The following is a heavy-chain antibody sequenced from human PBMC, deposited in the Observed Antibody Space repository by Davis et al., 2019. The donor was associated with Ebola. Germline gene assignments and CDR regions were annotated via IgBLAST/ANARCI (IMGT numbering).Heavy chain of an antibody. CDR2: TYYTSKWYN. Sequence: PSETLSLTCAISGDSVSGSGGAWNWVRQSPSGGLEWLGRTYYTSKWYNDYAESVKSRITINPDTSKNQFSLQLNSVTPEDTAVYYCARGVAVAGHQWNFDYWGQGTLVTVSS. J-gene: IGHJ4*02. D-gene: IGHD6-19*01. CDR3: ARGVAVAGHQWNFDY. CDR1: GDSVSGSGGA. V-gene: IGHV6-1*01.